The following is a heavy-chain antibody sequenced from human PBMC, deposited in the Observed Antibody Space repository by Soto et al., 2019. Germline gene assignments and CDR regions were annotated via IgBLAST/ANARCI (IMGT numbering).Heavy chain of an antibody. CDR1: GGSISSYY. Sequence: PSETLSLTCTVSGGSISSYYWSWIRQPPGKGLEWIGYIYYSGSTNYNPSLKSRVTISVDTSKNQFSLKLSSVTAADTAVYYCARCKYGQLVRYWFDPWGQGTLVTVSS. J-gene: IGHJ5*02. CDR3: ARCKYGQLVRYWFDP. CDR2: IYYSGST. D-gene: IGHD6-13*01. V-gene: IGHV4-59*01.